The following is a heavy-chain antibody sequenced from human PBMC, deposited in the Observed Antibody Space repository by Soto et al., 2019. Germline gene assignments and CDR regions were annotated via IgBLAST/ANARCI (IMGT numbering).Heavy chain of an antibody. CDR3: AKVPAGRYFGWLLDFVWFDP. CDR2: ISGSGGST. Sequence: EVQLLESGGGLVQPGGSLRLSCAASGFTFSSYAMSWVRQAPGKGLEWVSAISGSGGSTYYADSVKGRFTISRDNSKNTLYLQMNRLRAEDTAVYYCAKVPAGRYFGWLLDFVWFDPWGQGTLVTVSS. D-gene: IGHD3-9*01. CDR1: GFTFSSYA. V-gene: IGHV3-23*01. J-gene: IGHJ5*02.